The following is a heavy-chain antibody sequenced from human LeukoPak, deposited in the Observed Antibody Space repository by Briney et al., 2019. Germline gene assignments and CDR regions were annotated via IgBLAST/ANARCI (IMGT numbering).Heavy chain of an antibody. Sequence: GASVEVSCKASGYTFTSYDINWVRRATGQGLEWMGWMNPNSGNTGYAQKFQGRVTMTRNTSISTAYMELSSLRSEDTAVYYCARVRYSGYLGYYYYYMDVWGKGTTVTISS. CDR3: ARVRYSGYLGYYYYYMDV. CDR2: MNPNSGNT. J-gene: IGHJ6*03. CDR1: GYTFTSYD. V-gene: IGHV1-8*01. D-gene: IGHD5-12*01.